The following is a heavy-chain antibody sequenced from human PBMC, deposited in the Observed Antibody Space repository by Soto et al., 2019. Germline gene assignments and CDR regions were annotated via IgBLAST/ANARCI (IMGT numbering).Heavy chain of an antibody. J-gene: IGHJ6*02. D-gene: IGHD3-10*01. Sequence: QVRLQESGPGLVKPSQTLSLTCTVSGVSINSGDYYWSWIRQPPGKCLGWIGYIHYNGNTYYSPSLMRRVTISADTSKNQCSLRLTSVTAADTAVYFCAIDYLVRGGGGAHYHYGMDVWGPGTAVTVSS. CDR2: IHYNGNT. CDR3: AIDYLVRGGGGAHYHYGMDV. V-gene: IGHV4-30-4*01. CDR1: GVSINSGDYY.